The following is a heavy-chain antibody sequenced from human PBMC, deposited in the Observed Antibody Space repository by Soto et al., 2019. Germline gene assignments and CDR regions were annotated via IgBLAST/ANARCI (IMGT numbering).Heavy chain of an antibody. V-gene: IGHV1-69*08. J-gene: IGHJ4*02. CDR2: IIPLLSTS. D-gene: IGHD5-12*01. Sequence: QVQLEQSGAEVKKPGSSVKVSCKASGGPFSNDIITWVRQAPGQGLEWMGRIIPLLSTSTYAQKFQGRLTITAXRATXTXHMELNSLRSEDTAVYYCARDSPIGSTFSGYDAIDYWGQGTRITVSS. CDR1: GGPFSNDI. CDR3: ARDSPIGSTFSGYDAIDY.